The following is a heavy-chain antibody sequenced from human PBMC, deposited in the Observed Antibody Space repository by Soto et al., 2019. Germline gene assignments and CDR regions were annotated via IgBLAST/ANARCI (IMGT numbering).Heavy chain of an antibody. CDR3: ARDYTSSCGQLDY. CDR2: ISAYNGNT. J-gene: IGHJ4*02. D-gene: IGHD2-15*01. V-gene: IGHV1-18*01. Sequence: QVHLVQSGGEVQKPGASVKISCKTSGYTFSSFGVTWVRQDPGQGLEWMGWISAYNGNTKYARNLQDRVTLTTDTSTTTVHMELRNLRSDDTATYFCARDYTSSCGQLDYWGQGIPVTVAS. CDR1: GYTFSSFG.